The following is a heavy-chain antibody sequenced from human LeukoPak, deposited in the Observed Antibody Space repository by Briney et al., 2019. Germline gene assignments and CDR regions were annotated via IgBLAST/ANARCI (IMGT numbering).Heavy chain of an antibody. V-gene: IGHV3-21*01. CDR1: GFTFSSYS. CDR3: ARDRGGNWFDP. D-gene: IGHD3-10*01. CDR2: ISSSSSYI. J-gene: IGHJ5*02. Sequence: GGSLRLSCAASGFTFSSYSMNWVRQAPGKGLEWVSSISSSSSYIYYADSVKGRFTISRDNAKSSLYLQMNSLRAEDTAVYYCARDRGGNWFDPWGQGTLVTVSS.